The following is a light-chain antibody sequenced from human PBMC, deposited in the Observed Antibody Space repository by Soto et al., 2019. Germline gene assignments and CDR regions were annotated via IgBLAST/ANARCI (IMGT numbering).Light chain of an antibody. CDR3: QQYQTYSQ. CDR1: QSINTW. V-gene: IGKV1-5*03. Sequence: DIQMTQSPSTLSASVGDRVTITCRASQSINTWLAWYQLKPGRAPKLLIYKASTLERGVPSRFSGSASGTEFTLTISSLQPDDFATYYCQQYQTYSQFGQGTKVEIK. J-gene: IGKJ1*01. CDR2: KAS.